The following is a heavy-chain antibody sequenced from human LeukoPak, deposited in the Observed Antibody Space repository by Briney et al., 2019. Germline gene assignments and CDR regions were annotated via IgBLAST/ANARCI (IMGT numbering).Heavy chain of an antibody. CDR2: ISAYNGNT. D-gene: IGHD2-15*01. CDR1: GYTFTSYG. CDR3: ASYDCSGGSCYRGYGMDV. Sequence: GASVKVSCKASGYTFTSYGISWVRQAPGQGLEWMGWISAYNGNTNYAQKLQGRVTMTTDTSTSTAYMELRGLRSDDTAVYYCASYDCSGGSCYRGYGMDVWGQGTTVTVSS. J-gene: IGHJ6*02. V-gene: IGHV1-18*01.